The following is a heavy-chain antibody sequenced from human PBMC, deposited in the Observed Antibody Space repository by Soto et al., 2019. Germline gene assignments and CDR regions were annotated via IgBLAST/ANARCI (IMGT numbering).Heavy chain of an antibody. V-gene: IGHV4-4*02. J-gene: IGHJ4*02. Sequence: SETLSLTCAVSGGSIRSSNLWSWVRQPPGKGLEWIGEIYHSGSTNYNPSLKSRVTISVDKSKNQFSLKLSSVTAADTAVYYCARVAVAGTRVDYWGQGTLVTVSS. CDR1: GGSIRSSNL. D-gene: IGHD6-19*01. CDR3: ARVAVAGTRVDY. CDR2: IYHSGST.